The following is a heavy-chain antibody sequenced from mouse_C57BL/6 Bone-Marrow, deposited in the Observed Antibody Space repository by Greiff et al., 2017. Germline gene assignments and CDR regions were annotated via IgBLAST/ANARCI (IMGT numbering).Heavy chain of an antibody. CDR1: GYTFTSYD. Sequence: QVQLQQSGPELVKPGASVMLSCKASGYTFTSYDINWVKPRPGQGLEWIGWFFPRDGSTKYNEKFKGKATLTVDTSSSTAYMELHSLTSEDSAVYFCARYTAWFADWGQGTLVTVSA. D-gene: IGHD1-1*01. J-gene: IGHJ3*01. CDR2: FFPRDGST. V-gene: IGHV1-85*01. CDR3: ARYTAWFAD.